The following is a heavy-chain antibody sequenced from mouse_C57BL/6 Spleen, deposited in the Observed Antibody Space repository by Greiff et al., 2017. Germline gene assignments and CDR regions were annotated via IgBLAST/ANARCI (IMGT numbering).Heavy chain of an antibody. CDR3: ATRVAMDY. CDR2: INPNNGGT. CDR1: GYTFTDYN. Sequence: EVKLQEPGPELVKPGASVKMSCKASGYTFTDYNMHWVKQSHGQSLEWIGYINPNNGGTSYNQKFKGKATLTVNKSSSTAYMQLLSLTSEDSAVYYCATRVAMDYWGQGTSVTVSS. V-gene: IGHV1-22*01. J-gene: IGHJ4*01.